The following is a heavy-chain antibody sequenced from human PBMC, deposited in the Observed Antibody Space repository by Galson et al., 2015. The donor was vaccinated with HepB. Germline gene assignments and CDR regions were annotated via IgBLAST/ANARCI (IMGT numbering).Heavy chain of an antibody. J-gene: IGHJ6*02. D-gene: IGHD6-19*01. CDR2: IDYSGST. V-gene: IGHV4-31*03. Sequence: TLSLTCTVSVGSVNSGTYYWTWIRQSPGKGLQWIGYIDYSGSTYYNPSLKSRVTISVDTSKNQFSLKLSSVTAADTAVYYCARAAGYSSGGENYYYYGMDVWGQGTTVTVSS. CDR3: ARAAGYSSGGENYYYYGMDV. CDR1: VGSVNSGTYY.